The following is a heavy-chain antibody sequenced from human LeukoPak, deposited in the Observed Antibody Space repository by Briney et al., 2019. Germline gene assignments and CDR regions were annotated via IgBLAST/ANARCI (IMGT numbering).Heavy chain of an antibody. J-gene: IGHJ4*02. Sequence: PGGSLRPSCAASGFTVSNAWMSWVRQVPGKGLEWVSAISGSGGSTYYADSVKGRFTISRDNSKNTLYLQMNSLRAEDTAVYYCAKDLSRGSGRYFDYWGQGTLVTVSS. CDR1: GFTVSNAW. D-gene: IGHD3-10*01. V-gene: IGHV3-23*01. CDR3: AKDLSRGSGRYFDY. CDR2: ISGSGGST.